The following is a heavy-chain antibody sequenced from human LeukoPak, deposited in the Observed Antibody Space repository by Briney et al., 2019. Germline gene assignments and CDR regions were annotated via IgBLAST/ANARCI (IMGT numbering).Heavy chain of an antibody. CDR1: GYTFTDYY. CDR2: INPHSGGT. V-gene: IGHV1-2*02. Sequence: ASVRVSCKASGYTFTDYYIHWVRQAPGQGLEWMGWINPHSGGTSYAQKFQGIVTMTRDTSISTAYMDLSRLRSDDTAVYYCESGFRVSATAGDYFDYWGQGTVVTVSS. D-gene: IGHD2-15*01. J-gene: IGHJ4*02. CDR3: ESGFRVSATAGDYFDY.